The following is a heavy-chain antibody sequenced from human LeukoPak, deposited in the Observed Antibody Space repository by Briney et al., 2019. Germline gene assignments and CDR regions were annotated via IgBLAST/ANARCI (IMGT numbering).Heavy chain of an antibody. J-gene: IGHJ4*02. CDR1: RFTFSRYW. CDR2: IKQDGSER. CDR3: ARDIDRYYGDY. Sequence: PGGSLRLSCAASRFTFSRYWMSWVRQAPGKGLEWVANIKQDGSERYYVDSVKGRFTISRDNAKNSVYLQMNSLRAEDTAVYYCARDIDRYYGDYWGQGTLVTVSS. D-gene: IGHD3-3*01. V-gene: IGHV3-7*01.